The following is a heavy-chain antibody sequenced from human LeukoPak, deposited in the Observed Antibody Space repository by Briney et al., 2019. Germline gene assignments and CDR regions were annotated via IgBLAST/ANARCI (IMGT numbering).Heavy chain of an antibody. CDR2: RRYDGSNK. Sequence: GGSLRLSCAASGFTFSSYAMRWVRQAPGKGLEWVAFRRYDGSNKYYADTVKGRFTISRDNSKNTLYLQMNSLRAEDTAVYYCAKDKALRGRYFVWLLHWGQGTLVTVSS. CDR3: AKDKALRGRYFVWLLH. D-gene: IGHD3-9*01. V-gene: IGHV3-30*02. J-gene: IGHJ4*02. CDR1: GFTFSSYA.